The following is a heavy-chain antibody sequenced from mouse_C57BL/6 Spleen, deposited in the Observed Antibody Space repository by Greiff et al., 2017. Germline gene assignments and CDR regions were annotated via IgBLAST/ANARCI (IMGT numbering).Heavy chain of an antibody. CDR3: AREGYYGSSGFAY. V-gene: IGHV1-69*01. CDR2: IDPSDSYT. D-gene: IGHD1-1*01. Sequence: QVQLKQPGAELVMPGASVKLSCKASGYTFTSYWMHWVKQRPGQGLEWIGEIDPSDSYTNYNQKFKGKSTLTVDKSSSTAYMQLSSLTSEDSAVYYCAREGYYGSSGFAYWGQGTLVTVSA. CDR1: GYTFTSYW. J-gene: IGHJ3*01.